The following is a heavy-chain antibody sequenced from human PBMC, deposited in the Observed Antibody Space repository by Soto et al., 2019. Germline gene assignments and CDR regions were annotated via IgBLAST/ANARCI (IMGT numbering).Heavy chain of an antibody. CDR3: AKSTETGIPARRFDR. D-gene: IGHD6-6*01. J-gene: IGHJ4*02. Sequence: GGSLRLSCAASGFTFCTYVMTWVRQAPGKGLEWVSGISASGSNTYYADSVMGRFTISRDNSKNTLHLQMDSLGVDDTAVYYCAKSTETGIPARRFDRWGPGDLVTGSS. CDR2: ISASGSNT. CDR1: GFTFCTYV. V-gene: IGHV3-23*01.